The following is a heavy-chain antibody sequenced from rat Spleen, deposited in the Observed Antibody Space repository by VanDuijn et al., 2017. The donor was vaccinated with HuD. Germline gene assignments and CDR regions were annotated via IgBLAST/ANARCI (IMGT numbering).Heavy chain of an antibody. CDR3: ARHNSGYGVMDA. CDR2: IIYDGSRT. D-gene: IGHD4-3*01. V-gene: IGHV5-7*01. J-gene: IGHJ4*01. Sequence: EVQLVESGGGLVQPGRSLKVSCAASGFTFSDYYMAWVRQAPKKGLEWVATIIYDGSRTYYRDSVKGRFTISRDNAKSTLYLQRDSLRSEDTATYYCARHNSGYGVMDAWGQGASVTVSS. CDR1: GFTFSDYY.